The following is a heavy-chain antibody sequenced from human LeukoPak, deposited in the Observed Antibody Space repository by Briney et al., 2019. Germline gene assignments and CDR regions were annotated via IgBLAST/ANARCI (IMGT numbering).Heavy chain of an antibody. Sequence: PGGSLRLSCGALGFTFSSYGMHWVRQAPGKGLEWVAGISYDGSNKYYADSVKGRSTISRDNSKNTLYLQMNSLRAEDTAVYYCAKGRNYDFWSGYHRGSYYYYGMDVWGQGTTVTVSS. D-gene: IGHD3-3*01. CDR1: GFTFSSYG. V-gene: IGHV3-30*18. CDR2: ISYDGSNK. J-gene: IGHJ6*02. CDR3: AKGRNYDFWSGYHRGSYYYYGMDV.